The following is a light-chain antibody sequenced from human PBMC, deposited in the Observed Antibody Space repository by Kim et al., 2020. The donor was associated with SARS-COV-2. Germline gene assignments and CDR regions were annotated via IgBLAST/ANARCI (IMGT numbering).Light chain of an antibody. CDR3: ATWDDSLRGPV. V-gene: IGLV1-47*01. Sequence: QSVLTQPPSASGTPGQTVTISCSGSSPNIGGNYVYWYQQYPGTAPKLLIYKNNQRPSGVPDRFSGSKSGTSASLAISGLRSEDEADYHCATWDDSLRGPVFGGGTKLTVL. J-gene: IGLJ3*02. CDR2: KNN. CDR1: SPNIGGNY.